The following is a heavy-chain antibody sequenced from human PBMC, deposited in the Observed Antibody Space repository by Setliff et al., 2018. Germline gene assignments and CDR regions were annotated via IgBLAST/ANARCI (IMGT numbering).Heavy chain of an antibody. CDR3: AISTLSICSGGTCPNVFDV. J-gene: IGHJ3*01. D-gene: IGHD2-15*01. V-gene: IGHV1-18*01. CDR1: GYILNSYG. CDR2: ISSYNDIT. Sequence: ASVKVSCKASGYILNSYGISWVRQAPGQGLEWMGWISSYNDITNYAQRFQGRVTLTTDMSTSAAYMELRSLGSDDTAVYYCAISTLSICSGGTCPNVFDVWGQGTMVTVPS.